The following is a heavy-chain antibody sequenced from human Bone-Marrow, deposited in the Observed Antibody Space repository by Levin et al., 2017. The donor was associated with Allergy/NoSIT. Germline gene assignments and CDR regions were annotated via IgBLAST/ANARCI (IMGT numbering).Heavy chain of an antibody. J-gene: IGHJ5*02. V-gene: IGHV4-59*01. CDR3: ARGQYVWGSRWFDP. D-gene: IGHD3-16*01. Sequence: PSETLSLTCTVSGGSISSYYWSWIRQPPGKGLEWIGYIYYSGSTNYNPSLKSRVTISIDTSKNQFSLKLSSVTAADTAVYYCARGQYVWGSRWFDPWGQGTLVTVSS. CDR2: IYYSGST. CDR1: GGSISSYY.